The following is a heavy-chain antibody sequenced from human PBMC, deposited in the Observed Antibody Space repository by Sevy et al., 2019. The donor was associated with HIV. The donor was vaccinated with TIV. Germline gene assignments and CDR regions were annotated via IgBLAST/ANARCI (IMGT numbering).Heavy chain of an antibody. J-gene: IGHJ1*01. CDR1: GFTFSNVW. D-gene: IGHD3-16*01. CDR2: FKSKSDGGTT. Sequence: GGSLRLSCAASGFTFSNVWMTWVRQAPGKGLEWVAHFKSKSDGGTTYYAAPVKGRFTISRDDSKNTLSLQMNSLKTEDTGVYYCATGGSLFQHWGQGTLVTVSS. CDR3: ATGGSLFQH. V-gene: IGHV3-15*01.